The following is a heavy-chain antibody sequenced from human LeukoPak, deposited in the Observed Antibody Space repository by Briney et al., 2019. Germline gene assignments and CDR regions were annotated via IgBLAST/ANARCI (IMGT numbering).Heavy chain of an antibody. CDR2: ISSSSSYI. V-gene: IGHV3-21*01. J-gene: IGHJ4*02. Sequence: GGALRLSCAASGFTFSSYSMNWVRQAPGKGLEWVSSISSSSSYIYYADSVKGRFTTSRDNAKNSLYLQMNSLRAEDTAVYYCARVRSSWYYFDYWGQGTLVTVSS. CDR1: GFTFSSYS. CDR3: ARVRSSWYYFDY. D-gene: IGHD6-13*01.